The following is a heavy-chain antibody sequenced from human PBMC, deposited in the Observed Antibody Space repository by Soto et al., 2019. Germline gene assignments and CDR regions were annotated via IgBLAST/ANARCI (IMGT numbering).Heavy chain of an antibody. CDR3: ARVRKRAWSGLGNWFDP. V-gene: IGHV4-34*01. CDR1: GGSFSGYY. CDR2: INHSGST. Sequence: QVQLQQWGAGLLKSSETLSLTCAVYGGSFSGYYWSWIRQPPGKGLEWIGEINHSGSTNYNPSLKSRVTISVDTSKNQFSLKLSSVTAADTAVYYCARVRKRAWSGLGNWFDPWGQGTLVTVSS. D-gene: IGHD3-3*01. J-gene: IGHJ5*02.